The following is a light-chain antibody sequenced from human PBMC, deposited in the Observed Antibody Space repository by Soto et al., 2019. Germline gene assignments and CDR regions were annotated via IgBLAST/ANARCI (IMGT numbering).Light chain of an antibody. Sequence: IHMTQSPSSLSASVGDRVTITCRATQDIINYLNWYQQKPGKAPKLLIYATSSLQSGVPSRFSGSGSGTDFTLTISSLQPEDFAVYYCQQSFSTPFTFGPGTKVDIK. J-gene: IGKJ3*01. CDR1: QDIINY. CDR3: QQSFSTPFT. CDR2: ATS. V-gene: IGKV1-39*01.